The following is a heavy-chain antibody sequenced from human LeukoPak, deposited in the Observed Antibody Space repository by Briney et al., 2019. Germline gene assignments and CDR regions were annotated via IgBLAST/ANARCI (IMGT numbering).Heavy chain of an antibody. D-gene: IGHD3-10*01. V-gene: IGHV3-11*01. Sequence: GGSLRLSCAASGFTFSDYYMSWIRQAPGKGLEWVSYISSSGSTIYYADSVKGRFTISRDNAKNSLYLQMNSLRAEDTAVYYCARGGGVYYYGSGSPRPPFDPWGQGPLVTVSS. CDR1: GFTFSDYY. J-gene: IGHJ5*02. CDR2: ISSSGSTI. CDR3: ARGGGVYYYGSGSPRPPFDP.